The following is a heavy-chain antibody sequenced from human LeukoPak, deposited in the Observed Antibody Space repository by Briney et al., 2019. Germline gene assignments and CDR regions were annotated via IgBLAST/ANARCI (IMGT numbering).Heavy chain of an antibody. J-gene: IGHJ4*02. CDR2: FYSGGST. CDR3: ARVSPFDY. Sequence: GGSLRLSCVASGFTVSSNYMSWVRQAPGKGLEWLSVFYSGGSTYYADSVNGRITMFRENSKNTLYHKMNGLRVEDAAVYYCARVSPFDYWGQGTQVTVSS. V-gene: IGHV3-66*01. CDR1: GFTVSSNY.